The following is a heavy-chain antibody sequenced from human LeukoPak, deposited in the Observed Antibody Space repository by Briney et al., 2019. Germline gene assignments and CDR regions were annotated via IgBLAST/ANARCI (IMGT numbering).Heavy chain of an antibody. CDR2: ISIDGSTT. D-gene: IGHD7-27*01. CDR3: ATSPSDGENY. Sequence: GGSLRLSCAAAGFTFSNYWMHWVRQAPGKGRVWVSRISIDGSTTSYADSVTGRFTISRDNAKSTLYLQMNSLRAEDTAVYYCATSPSDGENYWGQGTLVTASS. CDR1: GFTFSNYW. V-gene: IGHV3-74*01. J-gene: IGHJ4*02.